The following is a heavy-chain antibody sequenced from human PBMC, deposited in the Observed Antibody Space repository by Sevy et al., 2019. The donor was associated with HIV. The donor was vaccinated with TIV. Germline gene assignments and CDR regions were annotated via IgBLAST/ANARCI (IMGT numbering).Heavy chain of an antibody. Sequence: GGSLRLSCAASGFTFSNAWMSWVRQAPGKGLEWVGRIKSKTDGGTTDYAAPVKGRFTISRDDSKNTLYLQMNSLKTGDTAGDYCTTGGYSFFSRRCRFIDAFDIWGQGTKGNVSS. V-gene: IGHV3-15*01. CDR2: IKSKTDGGTT. J-gene: IGHJ3*02. D-gene: IGHD5-18*01. CDR1: GFTFSNAW. CDR3: TTGGYSFFSRRCRFIDAFDI.